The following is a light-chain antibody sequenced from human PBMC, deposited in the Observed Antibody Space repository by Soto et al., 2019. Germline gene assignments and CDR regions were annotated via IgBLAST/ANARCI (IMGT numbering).Light chain of an antibody. CDR2: DVS. Sequence: QSALTQPASVSGSPGQSITISCTGTSSDVGGYNYVSWYQQHPGKAPKLMIYDVSNRPSGVSNRFSGSKSGNTASLTISGLQDEDEADYCCSSYTSSSTPVVFGGGTKLTVL. CDR3: SSYTSSSTPVV. V-gene: IGLV2-14*01. J-gene: IGLJ2*01. CDR1: SSDVGGYNY.